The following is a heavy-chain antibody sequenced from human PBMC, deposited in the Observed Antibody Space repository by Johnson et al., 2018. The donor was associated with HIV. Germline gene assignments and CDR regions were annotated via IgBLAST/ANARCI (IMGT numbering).Heavy chain of an antibody. CDR2: ISYDGSNK. J-gene: IGHJ3*02. Sequence: QVQLVESGGGVVQPGRSLRLSCAASGFTFSNYAMHWVRQAPGKGLEWVAVISYDGSNKYYADSVKGRFTISRDNSKNTLYLQMNSLRAEDTAVYYCAREKKANMIVVVITTGGAFDIWGQGTMVTVAS. CDR3: AREKKANMIVVVITTGGAFDI. D-gene: IGHD3-22*01. CDR1: GFTFSNYA. V-gene: IGHV3-30*04.